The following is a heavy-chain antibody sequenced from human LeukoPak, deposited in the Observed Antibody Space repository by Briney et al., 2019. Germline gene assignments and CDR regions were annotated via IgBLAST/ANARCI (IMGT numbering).Heavy chain of an antibody. D-gene: IGHD3-22*01. CDR3: ARDDLPYYDSSGYYWAHDY. Sequence: GGSLRLSCAASGFTFSSYSMNWVRQAPGKGLEWVSSISSSSSYIYYADSVKGRFTISRDNAKNSLYLQMNSLRAEDTAVYYCARDDLPYYDSSGYYWAHDYWGQGTLVTISS. V-gene: IGHV3-21*01. CDR2: ISSSSSYI. CDR1: GFTFSSYS. J-gene: IGHJ4*02.